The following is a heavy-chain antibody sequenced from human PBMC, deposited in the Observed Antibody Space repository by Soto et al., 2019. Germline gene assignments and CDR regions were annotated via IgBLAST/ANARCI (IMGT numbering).Heavy chain of an antibody. CDR2: INSDGSST. D-gene: IGHD3-9*01. CDR3: ARVGGGYDILTGYHYDY. J-gene: IGHJ4*02. CDR1: GFTFSSYW. V-gene: IGHV3-74*01. Sequence: EVQLVESGGGLVQPGGSLRLSCAASGFTFSSYWMHWVRQAPGKGLVWVSRINSDGSSTSYADSVKGRFTISRDNAKNRLYLQMNSLSAEDTAVYYCARVGGGYDILTGYHYDYWGQGTLVTVSS.